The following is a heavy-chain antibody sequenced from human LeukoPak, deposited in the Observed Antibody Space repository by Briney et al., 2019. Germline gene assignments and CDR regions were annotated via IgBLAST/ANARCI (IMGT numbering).Heavy chain of an antibody. CDR1: GYTFTSYD. CDR2: MNPNSGNT. V-gene: IGHV1-8*01. Sequence: ASVKVSCKASGYTFTSYDINWVRQATGQGLEWMGWMNPNSGNTGYAQKFQGRVTMTRNTSISTAYMELSSLRSEDTAVYYCARGSSPYYYDSSGSGYWGQGTLVTVSS. CDR3: ARGSSPYYYDSSGSGY. D-gene: IGHD3-22*01. J-gene: IGHJ4*02.